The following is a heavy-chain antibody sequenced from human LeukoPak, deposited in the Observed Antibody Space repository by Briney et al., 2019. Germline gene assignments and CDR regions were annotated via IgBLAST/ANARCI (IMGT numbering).Heavy chain of an antibody. CDR2: INPNSGGT. D-gene: IGHD6-19*01. Sequence: ASVKVSCKASGYTFTGYYMHWVRQAPGQGLEWMGWINPNSGGTNYAQKFQGRVTMTRDTSISTAYMELSRLRSDDTAEYYCASSSGWYHDAFDYWGQGTLVTVSS. J-gene: IGHJ4*02. V-gene: IGHV1-2*02. CDR3: ASSSGWYHDAFDY. CDR1: GYTFTGYY.